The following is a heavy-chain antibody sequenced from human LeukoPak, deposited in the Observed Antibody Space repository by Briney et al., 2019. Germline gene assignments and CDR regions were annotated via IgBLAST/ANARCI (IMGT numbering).Heavy chain of an antibody. CDR3: AKQRGIEDAFNYCSDGSSYSSDAPWFDP. V-gene: IGHV3-30*02. CDR2: IRYDGSNK. D-gene: IGHD2-15*01. Sequence: GGSLRLSCAASGFTFSSYGMHWVRQAPGKGLEWVAFIRYDGSNKYYTDSVKGRFTISRDNSKNTLYLQMNSLRAEDTAVYYCAKQRGIEDAFNYCSDGSSYSSDAPWFDPWGQGTLVTVSS. CDR1: GFTFSSYG. J-gene: IGHJ5*02.